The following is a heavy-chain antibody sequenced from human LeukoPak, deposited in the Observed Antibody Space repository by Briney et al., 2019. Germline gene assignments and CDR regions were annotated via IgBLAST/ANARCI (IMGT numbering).Heavy chain of an antibody. CDR3: ARDNEYDFWSGSIDFDY. CDR1: GFTFSSYS. J-gene: IGHJ4*02. V-gene: IGHV3-21*01. Sequence: GGSLRLSCAASGFTFSSYSMNWVRQAPGRGLEWVSSISSSSSYIYYADSVKGRFTISRDNAKNSLYLQMNGLRAEDTAVYYCARDNEYDFWSGSIDFDYWGQGTLVTVSS. CDR2: ISSSSSYI. D-gene: IGHD3-3*01.